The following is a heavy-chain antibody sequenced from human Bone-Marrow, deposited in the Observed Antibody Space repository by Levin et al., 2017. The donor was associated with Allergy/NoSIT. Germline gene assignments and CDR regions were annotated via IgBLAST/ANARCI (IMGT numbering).Heavy chain of an antibody. CDR1: GFTFSRYG. Sequence: GESLKISCVASGFTFSRYGIHWVRQAPGKGLEWVAVISFDGSNKHYADSVKGRFAISRDDSKNTFYLQMNSLRLEDTAVYYCAKDFGGKGFDYWGQGTQVAVSA. V-gene: IGHV3-30*18. J-gene: IGHJ4*02. D-gene: IGHD3-3*01. CDR2: ISFDGSNK. CDR3: AKDFGGKGFDY.